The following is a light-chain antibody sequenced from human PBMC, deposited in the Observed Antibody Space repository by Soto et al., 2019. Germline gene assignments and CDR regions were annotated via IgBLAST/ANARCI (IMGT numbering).Light chain of an antibody. CDR3: QQFNTSPWT. Sequence: DIQMTQSPSTLSSSEGDRVTIPCRASQSVIIWLAWYQQKPGRAPKLLIYKSSILESGVPSRFSGSGSGTEFTLTISSLQPDDFAPYYCQQFNTSPWTFGQGTKVDIK. CDR1: QSVIIW. CDR2: KSS. J-gene: IGKJ1*01. V-gene: IGKV1-5*03.